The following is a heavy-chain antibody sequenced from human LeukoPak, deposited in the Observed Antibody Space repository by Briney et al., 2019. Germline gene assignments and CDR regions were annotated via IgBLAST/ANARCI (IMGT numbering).Heavy chain of an antibody. J-gene: IGHJ4*02. Sequence: GGSLRLSCAASGFTFSSYSMNWVRQAPGKGLVWVSSISSSSSYIYYADSVKGRFTISRDNAKNSLYLQMNSLRAEDTAVYYCARDLVGYPRLEIYRYFDYWGQGTLVTVSS. CDR1: GFTFSSYS. CDR2: ISSSSSYI. D-gene: IGHD1-26*01. V-gene: IGHV3-21*01. CDR3: ARDLVGYPRLEIYRYFDY.